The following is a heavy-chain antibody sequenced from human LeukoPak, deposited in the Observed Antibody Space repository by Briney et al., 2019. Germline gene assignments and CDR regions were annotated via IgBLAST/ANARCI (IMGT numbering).Heavy chain of an antibody. Sequence: TGGSLRLSCAASGFTFSSYAMSWVRQAPGKGLEWVSAISGSGGSTYYADSVKGRFTISRDNSKNTLYLQMNSLSAEDTAVYYCAKDQTTIFGVVNVRWFDPWGQGTLVTVSS. CDR1: GFTFSSYA. J-gene: IGHJ5*02. V-gene: IGHV3-23*01. CDR3: AKDQTTIFGVVNVRWFDP. CDR2: ISGSGGST. D-gene: IGHD3-3*01.